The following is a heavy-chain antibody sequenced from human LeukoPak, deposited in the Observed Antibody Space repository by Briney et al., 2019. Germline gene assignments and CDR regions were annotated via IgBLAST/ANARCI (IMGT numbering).Heavy chain of an antibody. CDR2: LTGSGRSP. V-gene: IGHV3-23*01. D-gene: IGHD3-10*01. J-gene: IGHJ4*02. CDR3: AKRVEPTVRAFDY. Sequence: GGSLRLSCAASGFTFSDYGMTWARQAPGKGLEWVSSLTGSGRSPYYADSVKGRFTISRDNSKHTLYLQMTSLRAEDTAIYYCAKRVEPTVRAFDYRGQGTLVTVSS. CDR1: GFTFSDYG.